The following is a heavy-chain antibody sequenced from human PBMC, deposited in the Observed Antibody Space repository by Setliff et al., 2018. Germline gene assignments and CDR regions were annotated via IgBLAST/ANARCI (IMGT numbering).Heavy chain of an antibody. CDR1: GGSFSGYY. V-gene: IGHV4-34*01. D-gene: IGHD4-4*01. CDR2: INHSGST. CDR3: ARAYSYHYYYMDV. Sequence: GTLSLTCAVYGGSFSGYYWSWIRQPPGKGLEWIGEINHSGSTNYNPSLKSRVTISVDTSKNQFSLKLSSVTAADTAVYYCARAYSYHYYYMDVWGKGTRSPSP. J-gene: IGHJ6*03.